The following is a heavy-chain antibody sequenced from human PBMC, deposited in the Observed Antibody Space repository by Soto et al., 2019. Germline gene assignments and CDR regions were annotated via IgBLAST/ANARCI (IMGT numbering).Heavy chain of an antibody. D-gene: IGHD6-13*01. CDR1: GYTFTSFE. V-gene: IGHV1-8*01. J-gene: IGHJ4*02. CDR2: VNPNNGRT. CDR3: ARDRAAAGRGFAS. Sequence: ASVKVSCKASGYTFTSFEINWVRQATGQGLEWMGWVNPNNGRTFYAQKFQGRVSMTRNTSISTAYMELSSLGSEDTAVYFCARDRAAAGRGFASWGQGAMVTVSS.